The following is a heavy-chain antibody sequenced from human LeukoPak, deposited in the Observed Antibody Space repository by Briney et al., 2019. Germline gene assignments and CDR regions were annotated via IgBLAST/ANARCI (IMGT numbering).Heavy chain of an antibody. CDR1: GYTFTSDG. D-gene: IGHD3-3*01. CDR3: ATGKANFWSGYWGPFDI. Sequence: GASVKVSCKSSGYTFTSDGVSWVRLAPGQGLEWMAWISPYNGNTKYAQKFQGRVTMTTDTSTSTAYMELKSLRSDDTAVYYCATGKANFWSGYWGPFDIWGQGTTVTVSS. V-gene: IGHV1-18*01. J-gene: IGHJ3*02. CDR2: ISPYNGNT.